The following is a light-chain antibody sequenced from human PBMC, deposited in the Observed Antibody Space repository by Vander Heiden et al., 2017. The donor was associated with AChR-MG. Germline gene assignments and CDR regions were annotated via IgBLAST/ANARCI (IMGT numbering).Light chain of an antibody. CDR1: RSDVGGYNY. CDR2: DGS. CDR3: SSYTSSSRV. Sequence: QSALTQPASVSGSPGQSITISCTGTRSDVGGYNYVSWYQQHPGKAPKLMIYDGSNRPSGVSNRFSGSKSGNTASLTISGLQAEDEADYYCSSYTSSSRVFGGGTKLTVL. J-gene: IGLJ3*02. V-gene: IGLV2-14*03.